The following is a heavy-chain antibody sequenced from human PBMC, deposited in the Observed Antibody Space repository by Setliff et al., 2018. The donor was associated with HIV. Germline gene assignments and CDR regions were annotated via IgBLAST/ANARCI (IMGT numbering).Heavy chain of an antibody. CDR2: VYPGDSDS. Sequence: LKISCKASGYTFTHYWIGWVRQMPGKGLEWMGFVYPGDSDSRYSPSLQGQVTISADTSLKTAHLQWSSVKASDTATYFCVRLNRGSTWSIASDRGFFDPWGQGTLVTV. D-gene: IGHD3-10*01. CDR1: GYTFTHYW. CDR3: VRLNRGSTWSIASDRGFFDP. V-gene: IGHV5-51*01. J-gene: IGHJ5*02.